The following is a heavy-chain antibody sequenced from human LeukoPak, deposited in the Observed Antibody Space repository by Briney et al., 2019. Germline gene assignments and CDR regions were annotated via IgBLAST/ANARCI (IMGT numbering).Heavy chain of an antibody. Sequence: QTGGSLRLSCAASGFTFSSYWMRWVRQAPGKGLEWVANIKQGGSEMYYVDSVKGRFTISRDNAKNSLYLNMNSLGAEDTAVYYCARRCSGGSCAGTYWGQGTLVTVSS. CDR3: ARRCSGGSCAGTY. CDR1: GFTFSSYW. D-gene: IGHD2-15*01. CDR2: IKQGGSEM. J-gene: IGHJ4*02. V-gene: IGHV3-7*01.